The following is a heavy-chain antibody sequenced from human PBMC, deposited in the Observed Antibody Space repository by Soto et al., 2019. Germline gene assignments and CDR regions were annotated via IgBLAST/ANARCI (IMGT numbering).Heavy chain of an antibody. CDR1: GFTFSSYS. CDR2: ISSSSSYI. V-gene: IGHV3-21*01. Sequence: PGGSLRLSCAASGFTFSSYSMNWVRQAPGKGLEWVSSISSSSSYIYYADSVKGRFTISRDNAKNSLYLQMNSLRAEDTAVYYCARDRWIGYGDYYYYYGMDVWGQGTTVTVS. CDR3: ARDRWIGYGDYYYYYGMDV. D-gene: IGHD5-12*01. J-gene: IGHJ6*01.